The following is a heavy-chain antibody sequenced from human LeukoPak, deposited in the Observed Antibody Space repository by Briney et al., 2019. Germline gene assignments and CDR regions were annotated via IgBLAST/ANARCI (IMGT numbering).Heavy chain of an antibody. J-gene: IGHJ4*02. CDR2: ISGSGGRT. CDR1: GYTFSSYA. CDR3: AESASRYFDWLPSFDY. D-gene: IGHD3-9*01. V-gene: IGHV3-23*01. Sequence: GGSLRLSCAASGYTFSSYAKSWASEAPGKGLEWVSAISGSGGRTYYADSAKGRFTISRDNSKNTLYLQMNSLRAEDTAVYYCAESASRYFDWLPSFDYWGQGTLVTVSS.